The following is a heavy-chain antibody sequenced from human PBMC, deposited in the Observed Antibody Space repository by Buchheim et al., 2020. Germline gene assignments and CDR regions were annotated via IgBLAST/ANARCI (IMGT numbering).Heavy chain of an antibody. CDR3: AISERYGSGTYFSF. V-gene: IGHV1-3*01. D-gene: IGHD3-10*01. Sequence: QVQIEQSGAEVQKPGASVKLSCKASGFIFTTKFIYWVRQAPGQRPEWMGWINAASDNTNYSPTFQGRVTITSDTSATTAYMELSSLRSEDTALYYCAISERYGSGTYFSFWGQGTL. CDR1: GFIFTTKF. J-gene: IGHJ4*02. CDR2: INAASDNT.